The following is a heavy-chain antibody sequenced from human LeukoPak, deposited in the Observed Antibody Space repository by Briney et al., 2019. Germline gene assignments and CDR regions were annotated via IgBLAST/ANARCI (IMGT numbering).Heavy chain of an antibody. V-gene: IGHV4-39*01. Sequence: SETLTRTCSSSGVSISRSSYYWVWIRQPPGKRLEWIGNVYYSGGTYYNPSLKSRVSMSVDTSQNQFSLTLTSVTAADTAVYFCARRPNLPADDGDYWRFDVWGQGRRVTVSS. D-gene: IGHD4-17*01. CDR2: VYYSGGT. CDR1: GVSISRSSYY. CDR3: ARRPNLPADDGDYWRFDV. J-gene: IGHJ3*01.